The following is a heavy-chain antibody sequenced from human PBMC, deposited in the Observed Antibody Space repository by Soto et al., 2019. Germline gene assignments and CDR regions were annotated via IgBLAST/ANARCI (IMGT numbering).Heavy chain of an antibody. V-gene: IGHV3-33*01. CDR3: ARRQISPPTRGAASARGGMDV. CDR2: IWNDGNGY. J-gene: IGHJ6*02. Sequence: QVQLVESGGGVVQPGRSLRLSCAASGFTFNNYGMHWVRQAPGKGLEWVAGIWNDGNGYYYANSVKGRFTISRDNSKNTLYLQMSSLRVEDTAVYYCARRQISPPTRGAASARGGMDVWGPGTTVTVSS. D-gene: IGHD6-13*01. CDR1: GFTFNNYG.